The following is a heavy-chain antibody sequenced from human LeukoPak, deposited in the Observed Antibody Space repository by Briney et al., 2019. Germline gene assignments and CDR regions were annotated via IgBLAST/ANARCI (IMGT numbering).Heavy chain of an antibody. J-gene: IGHJ4*02. CDR1: GGSFSGYY. V-gene: IGHV4-34*01. D-gene: IGHD5-18*01. Sequence: PSETLSLTCAVYGGSFSGYYWSWIRQPPGKGLEWIGEINHSGSTNYNPSLKSRVTISADTSKNQFSLKLSSVTAADTAVYYCARAPGYSYGYWLHYWGQGTLVTVSS. CDR2: INHSGST. CDR3: ARAPGYSYGYWLHY.